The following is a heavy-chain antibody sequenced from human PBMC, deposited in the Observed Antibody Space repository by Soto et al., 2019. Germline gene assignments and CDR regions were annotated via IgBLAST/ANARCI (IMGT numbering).Heavy chain of an antibody. D-gene: IGHD3-10*01. V-gene: IGHV3-23*01. CDR2: ITRSSTT. CDR3: VREFAPGSPNYDY. J-gene: IGHJ4*02. CDR1: GFTFSSYS. Sequence: GGSLRLSCAASGFTFSSYSMGWVRQAPGKGLEWVSTITRSSTTPYAESVRGRFTISRDNSKNTLYLQMDDLRAEDTAVYYCVREFAPGSPNYDYWGLGTLVTVSS.